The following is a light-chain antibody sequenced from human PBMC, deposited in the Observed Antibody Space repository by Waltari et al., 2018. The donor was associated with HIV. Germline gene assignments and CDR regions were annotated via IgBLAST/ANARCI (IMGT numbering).Light chain of an antibody. CDR2: QDS. J-gene: IGLJ2*01. Sequence: YELTQSPPVSVSPGQTARISCPGKKLGKRFVSWHQQRPGQSPVMVIYQDSERPSGIPERFSGSNSENTATLTISGTQAMDEADYYCQAWDNNIAVFGGGTKLTVL. CDR1: KLGKRF. V-gene: IGLV3-1*01. CDR3: QAWDNNIAV.